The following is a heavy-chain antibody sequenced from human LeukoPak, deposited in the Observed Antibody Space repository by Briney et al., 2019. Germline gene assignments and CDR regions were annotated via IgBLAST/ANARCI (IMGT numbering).Heavy chain of an antibody. CDR3: AKVFTMPIYNPPDAFDI. CDR2: ISGSGGST. D-gene: IGHD2-2*01. V-gene: IGHV3-23*01. J-gene: IGHJ3*02. CDR1: GFTFSSYA. Sequence: PGGSLRLSCAASGFTFSSYAMSWVRQAPGKGLEWVSAISGSGGSTYYADSVKGRFTISRDNSKNTLYLQMNSLRAEDTAVYYCAKVFTMPIYNPPDAFDIWGQGTMVTVSS.